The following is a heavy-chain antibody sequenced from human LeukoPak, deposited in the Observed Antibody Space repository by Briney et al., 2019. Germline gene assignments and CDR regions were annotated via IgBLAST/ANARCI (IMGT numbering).Heavy chain of an antibody. D-gene: IGHD2-15*01. V-gene: IGHV3-11*04. Sequence: GGSLRLSCAASGFTFSGYYMSWIRQAPGKGLEWLSYITNTGSDKHYADSVKGRFTISRDNAENSLFLQMNSLRADDTAVYYCVRGYCSSGSCYPDYWGQGTLVTVSS. CDR1: GFTFSGYY. CDR2: ITNTGSDK. CDR3: VRGYCSSGSCYPDY. J-gene: IGHJ4*02.